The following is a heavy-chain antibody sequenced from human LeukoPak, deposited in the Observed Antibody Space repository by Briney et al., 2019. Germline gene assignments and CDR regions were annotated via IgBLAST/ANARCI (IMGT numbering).Heavy chain of an antibody. D-gene: IGHD3-22*01. CDR3: ARAVPGDYYDSSGYYFDY. Sequence: PSETLSLTCTVSGGSISSYYWSWIRQPPGKGLEWIGYIYYSGSTNYNPSLKSRVTISVDTSKNQFSLKLSSVTAADTAVYYCARAVPGDYYDSSGYYFDYWGQGTLVTVSS. V-gene: IGHV4-59*01. J-gene: IGHJ4*02. CDR1: GGSISSYY. CDR2: IYYSGST.